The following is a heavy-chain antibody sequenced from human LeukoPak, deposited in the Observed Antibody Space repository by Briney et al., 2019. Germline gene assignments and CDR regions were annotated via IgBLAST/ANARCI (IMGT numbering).Heavy chain of an antibody. D-gene: IGHD2-2*01. J-gene: IGHJ5*02. CDR3: ARYIVVVPAAMPGSGWFDP. Sequence: GGSLRLSCAASGFTFSDYYMSWIRQAPGKGLEWVSYISSSGSTIYYADSVKGRFTISRDNAKNSLYLQMNSLRAEDTAVYYCARYIVVVPAAMPGSGWFDPWGQGTLVTVSS. CDR1: GFTFSDYY. V-gene: IGHV3-11*01. CDR2: ISSSGSTI.